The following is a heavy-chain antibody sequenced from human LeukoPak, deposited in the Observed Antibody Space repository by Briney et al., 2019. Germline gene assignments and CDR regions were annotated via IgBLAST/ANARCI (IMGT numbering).Heavy chain of an antibody. D-gene: IGHD6-6*01. CDR3: AGNRGKQLVRNRNWFDP. CDR2: INTNTGNP. J-gene: IGHJ5*02. Sequence: ASVKVSCKASGYTFTSYAMSWVRQAPGRGLEWMGWINTNTGNPTYAQGFTGRFVFSLDTSVSTAYLQISSLKAEDTAVYYCAGNRGKQLVRNRNWFDPWGQGTLVTVSS. V-gene: IGHV7-4-1*02. CDR1: GYTFTSYA.